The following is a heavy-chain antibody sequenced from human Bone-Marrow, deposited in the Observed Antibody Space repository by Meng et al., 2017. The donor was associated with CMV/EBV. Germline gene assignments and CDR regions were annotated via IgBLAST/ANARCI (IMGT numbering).Heavy chain of an antibody. CDR2: ISSDGSNK. Sequence: GESLKISCSASGFAFIDYSLHWVRQAPGKGLEWLALISSDGSNKYYADSVKGRFTVSRDNSKNTLYLQMNSLGAEDTAVYYCARDMFAWAVPATPFEYWGQGTRVTVSS. D-gene: IGHD3-10*02. CDR1: GFAFIDYS. CDR3: ARDMFAWAVPATPFEY. J-gene: IGHJ4*02. V-gene: IGHV3-30*04.